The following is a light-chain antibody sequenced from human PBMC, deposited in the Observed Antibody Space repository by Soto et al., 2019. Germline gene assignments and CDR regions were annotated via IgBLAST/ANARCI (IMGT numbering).Light chain of an antibody. CDR1: QSVSRY. J-gene: IGKJ1*01. V-gene: IGKV3-20*01. CDR2: GAS. CDR3: QQYGSSRTWT. Sequence: IVLTQSPGTLSLSPGERGALSCRASQSVSRYLAWYQQKPGQAPRLLIYGASSRATGIPDRFSGSGSGTDFTLTISRLEPEDFAVYYCQQYGSSRTWTFGQGTKVDI.